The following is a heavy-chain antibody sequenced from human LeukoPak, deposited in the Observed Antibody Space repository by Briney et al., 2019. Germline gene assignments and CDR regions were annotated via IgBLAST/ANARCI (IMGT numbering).Heavy chain of an antibody. Sequence: GGSLRLSCATSGFTFASYDMNWVRQAPGKGLEWVSTIITGSNYIYYAVSVKGRFTISRDNAKGSLYLQMSSLRAEDTAIYYCAKNVESKTLIRRSWFDPWGQGTLVTVSS. V-gene: IGHV3-21*01. CDR2: IITGSNYI. J-gene: IGHJ5*02. CDR1: GFTFASYD. D-gene: IGHD2-21*01. CDR3: AKNVESKTLIRRSWFDP.